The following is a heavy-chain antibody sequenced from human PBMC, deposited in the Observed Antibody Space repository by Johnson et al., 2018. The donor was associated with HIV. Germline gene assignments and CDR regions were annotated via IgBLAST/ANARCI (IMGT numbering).Heavy chain of an antibody. D-gene: IGHD6-6*01. V-gene: IGHV3-20*04. CDR3: ARVYTSSFSQGAFDI. J-gene: IGHJ3*02. CDR2: ISWNGGRT. Sequence: VQLVESGGGLVQPGGSLRLSCAASGFTFDDYGMSWVRQAPGKGLEWVSGISWNGGRTIYADSVKGRFTISRDNAKNSLYLQMNSLRAEDTAVYYCARVYTSSFSQGAFDIWGQGTMVTVSS. CDR1: GFTFDDYG.